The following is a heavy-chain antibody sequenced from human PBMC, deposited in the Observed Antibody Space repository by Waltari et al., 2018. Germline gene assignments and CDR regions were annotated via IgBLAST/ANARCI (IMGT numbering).Heavy chain of an antibody. CDR2: IIHTRGIA. Sequence: QVQLVQSGAEVKQPGSSVKVSCKASGGTFSSYAISWVRQAPGQGIEWMGGIIHTRGIANYAQEFQGRVTITADGSTSTAYMELSSLRSEDTAVDYCAWVTMVQGVIIGVYYFDYWGQGTLVTVSS. CDR1: GGTFSSYA. D-gene: IGHD3-10*01. J-gene: IGHJ4*02. CDR3: AWVTMVQGVIIGVYYFDY. V-gene: IGHV1-69*04.